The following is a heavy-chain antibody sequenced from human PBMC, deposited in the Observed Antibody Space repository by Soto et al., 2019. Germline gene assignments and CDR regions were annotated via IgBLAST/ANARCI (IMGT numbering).Heavy chain of an antibody. CDR2: VYWGDDK. V-gene: IGHV2-5*02. D-gene: IGHD2-15*01. CDR1: GFSLSSAGVG. Sequence: QITLKESGPALVKPTQTLTLTCTFSGFSLSSAGVGVGWIRQPPGKALEWLALVYWGDDKRYSPSLRSRLSITRDTSNNQVVLTMANLDPMDTATYYCVVQSGGWLLPFDWWGQGTLVTVSS. J-gene: IGHJ4*02. CDR3: VVQSGGWLLPFDW.